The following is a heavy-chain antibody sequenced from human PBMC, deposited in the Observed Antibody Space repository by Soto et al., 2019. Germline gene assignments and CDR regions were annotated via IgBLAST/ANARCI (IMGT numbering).Heavy chain of an antibody. D-gene: IGHD6-13*01. CDR1: GYSFTSYW. J-gene: IGHJ6*02. Sequence: PGESLKISRKGSGYSFTSYWLGWVRQMPGKDLEWMGIIYPGDSDTRYSPSFQGQVTISADKSISTAYLQWSSLKASDTAMYYCARTSAAGKYYCGMDVWGQGTTVNVSS. CDR3: ARTSAAGKYYCGMDV. CDR2: IYPGDSDT. V-gene: IGHV5-51*01.